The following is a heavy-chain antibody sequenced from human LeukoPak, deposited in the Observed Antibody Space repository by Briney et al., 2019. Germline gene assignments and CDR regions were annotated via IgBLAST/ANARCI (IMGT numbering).Heavy chain of an antibody. D-gene: IGHD4-11*01. CDR3: ARAYSNYIYYFDY. CDR2: INPSGGST. J-gene: IGHJ4*02. Sequence: ASVTVSCKASGYTFTSYYMHWVRQAPGQGLEWMGIINPSGGSTSYAQKFQGRVTMTRDTSTSTVYMELSRLRSDDTAVYYCARAYSNYIYYFDYWGQGTLVTVSS. CDR1: GYTFTSYY. V-gene: IGHV1-46*01.